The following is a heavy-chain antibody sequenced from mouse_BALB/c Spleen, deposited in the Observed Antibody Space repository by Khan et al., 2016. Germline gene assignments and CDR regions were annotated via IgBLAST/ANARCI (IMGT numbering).Heavy chain of an antibody. CDR3: TRPFAY. Sequence: EVKLEVSGGGLVQPGGSMKLSCVASGFTFSNYWMNWVRQFQEKGLEWIAEIRLQSNNYATHYAESVKGRFTISRDDSKSSVYLQMNNLRPEDTVIYYCTRPFAYWGQGTLVTVSA. CDR2: IRLQSNNYAT. CDR1: GFTFSNYW. J-gene: IGHJ3*01. V-gene: IGHV6-6*02.